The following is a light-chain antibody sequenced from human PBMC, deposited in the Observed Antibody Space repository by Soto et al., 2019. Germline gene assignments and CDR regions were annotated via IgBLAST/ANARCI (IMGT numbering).Light chain of an antibody. CDR2: DAS. J-gene: IGKJ1*01. CDR3: QQYGGSPRT. V-gene: IGKV3-20*01. CDR1: QSVSSSS. Sequence: DIVVTQSPGTVSVSPGERATLSCRASQSVSSSSLAWYQQKRGQAPRLLIHDASSRATAIPYRFSGSGSGTDFTLTIRGLEPEDSAVYYRQQYGGSPRTFGQGTKVDIK.